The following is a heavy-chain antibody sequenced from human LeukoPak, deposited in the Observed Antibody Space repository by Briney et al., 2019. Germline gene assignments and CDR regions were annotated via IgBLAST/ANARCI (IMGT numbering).Heavy chain of an antibody. V-gene: IGHV4-39*07. J-gene: IGHJ4*02. CDR2: IYYSGST. D-gene: IGHD1-14*01. CDR1: GGSISSSSYY. CDR3: ARRPEREVFPEYYFDY. Sequence: SETLSLTCTVSGGSISSSSYYWGWIRQPPGKGLEWIGSIYYSGSTYYNPSLKSRVTISVDTSKNQFSLKLSSVTAADTAVYYCARRPEREVFPEYYFDYWGQGTLVTVSS.